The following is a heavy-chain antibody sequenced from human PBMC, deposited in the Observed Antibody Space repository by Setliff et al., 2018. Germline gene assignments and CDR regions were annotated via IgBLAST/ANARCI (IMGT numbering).Heavy chain of an antibody. J-gene: IGHJ3*02. Sequence: GEYLKLSCKGSGYTFTNYWIAWVRQMPGKGLEYMGIIYPADSDTTYSPSFQGQVTISADKSINTAYLQWSSLKASDTAIYYCARVGPLTDDAFDIWGHGTMVTVSS. D-gene: IGHD1-26*01. CDR3: ARVGPLTDDAFDI. V-gene: IGHV5-51*01. CDR2: IYPADSDT. CDR1: GYTFTNYW.